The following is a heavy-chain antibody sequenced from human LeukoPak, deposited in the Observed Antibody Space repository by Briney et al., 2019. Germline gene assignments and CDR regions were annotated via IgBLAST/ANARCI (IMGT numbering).Heavy chain of an antibody. CDR3: ARVFYDFWSGYDWYYFDY. J-gene: IGHJ4*02. CDR1: GYTFTSYG. V-gene: IGHV1-18*01. Sequence: ASVKVSCKASGYTFTSYGISWVRQAPGQGLEWMGWISAYNGNTNYAQKLQGRVTVTTDTSTSTAYMELRSLRSDDTAVYYCARVFYDFWSGYDWYYFDYWGQGTLVTVSS. CDR2: ISAYNGNT. D-gene: IGHD3-3*01.